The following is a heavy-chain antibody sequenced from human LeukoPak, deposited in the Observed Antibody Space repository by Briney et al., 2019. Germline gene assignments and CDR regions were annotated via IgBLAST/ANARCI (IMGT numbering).Heavy chain of an antibody. D-gene: IGHD2-21*02. CDR2: INPDGRDT. Sequence: GSLRLSCFVSGFTFNRCWMNWVRQAPGKGPEWVAHINPDGRDTYYVDSVKGRFTISRDNAQNSMYLQMNSLRVEDTAVYYCTSWGDTTAEYFQRWGQGTLVTVSS. CDR1: GFTFNRCW. CDR3: TSWGDTTAEYFQR. J-gene: IGHJ1*01. V-gene: IGHV3-7*01.